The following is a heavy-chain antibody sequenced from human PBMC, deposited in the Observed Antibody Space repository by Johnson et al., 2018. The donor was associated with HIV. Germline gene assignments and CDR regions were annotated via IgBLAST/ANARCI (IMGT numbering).Heavy chain of an antibody. J-gene: IGHJ3*01. CDR2: ISSSGSSR. CDR1: GFTFSDYY. Sequence: QVQLVESGGGLVKPGGSLRLSCAASGFTFSDYYMSWIRQAPGKGLEWVACISSSGSSRYYADSVKGRFTIPRDNTKTLLYLKMKSLIAEYTAVDSGARGVWLTPDVFDVWGQGTMVTVSS. D-gene: IGHD6-19*01. CDR3: ARGVWLTPDVFDV. V-gene: IGHV3-11*01.